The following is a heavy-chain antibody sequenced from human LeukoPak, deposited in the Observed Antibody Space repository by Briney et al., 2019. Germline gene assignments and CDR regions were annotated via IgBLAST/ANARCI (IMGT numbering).Heavy chain of an antibody. D-gene: IGHD4-17*01. CDR1: GDSFSSHY. CDR2: ISYIGTT. J-gene: IGHJ3*02. V-gene: IGHV4-59*11. Sequence: SETLSLTCAVSGDSFSSHYWTWIRQPPGRGLEWIGYISYIGTTNYNPSLKSRVTISIDMSKNQFSLKLSSVTTADTAVYYCARDLVTVTKGFDIWGLGTMVSVSS. CDR3: ARDLVTVTKGFDI.